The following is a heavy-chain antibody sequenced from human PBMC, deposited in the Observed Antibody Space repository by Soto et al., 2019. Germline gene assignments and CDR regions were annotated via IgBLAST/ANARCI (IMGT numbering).Heavy chain of an antibody. CDR2: TNYRSKWYD. CDR3: AREPLDIVVVPAAIGTDNYYYYYGMDV. V-gene: IGHV6-1*01. CDR1: GDSVSSNSVA. J-gene: IGHJ6*02. Sequence: SQTLSLTCAISGDSVSSNSVAWNWIRQSPSRGLEWLGRTNYRSKWYDDYAVSVKSRITINSDTSKNQFSLQLNSVTPEDTAVYYCAREPLDIVVVPAAIGTDNYYYYYGMDVWGQGTKVTV. D-gene: IGHD2-2*01.